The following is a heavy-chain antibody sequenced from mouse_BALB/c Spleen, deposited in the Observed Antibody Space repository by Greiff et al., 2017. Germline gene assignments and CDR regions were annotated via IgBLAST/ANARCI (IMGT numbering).Heavy chain of an antibody. CDR3: ARSYYRYDDGLDY. V-gene: IGHV2-9*02. D-gene: IGHD2-14*01. CDR2: IWAGGST. CDR1: GFSLTSYG. J-gene: IGHJ2*01. Sequence: VKLVESGPGLVAPSQSLSITCTVSGFSLTSYGVHWVRQPPGKGLEWLGVIWAGGSTNYNSALMSRLSISKDNSKSQVFLKMNSLQTDDTAMYYCARSYYRYDDGLDYWGQGTTLTVSS.